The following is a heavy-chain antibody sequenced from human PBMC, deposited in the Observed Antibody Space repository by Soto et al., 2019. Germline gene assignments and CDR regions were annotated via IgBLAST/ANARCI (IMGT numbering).Heavy chain of an antibody. CDR1: GISISRGGSY. J-gene: IGHJ4*02. V-gene: IGHV4-31*03. D-gene: IGHD2-15*01. CDR2: IHYDGET. Sequence: QVQLQESGPGLVEPSQTLSLTCSVSGISISRGGSYWGWIRQHAGKGLEWIGYIHYDGETFFNPSLESRLSISADTSKNQFSLKLISVTVADTAVYYCARSVVGAQSPTDYWGQGILVTVSS. CDR3: ARSVVGAQSPTDY.